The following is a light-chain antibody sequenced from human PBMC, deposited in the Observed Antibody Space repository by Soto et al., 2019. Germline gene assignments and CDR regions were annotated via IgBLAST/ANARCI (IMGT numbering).Light chain of an antibody. V-gene: IGKV1-9*01. J-gene: IGKJ4*01. CDR1: QDIRCY. CDR3: QQLNGYPLT. CDR2: LAS. Sequence: DIQLTQSPSFLSASVGDRVTITCRASQDIRCYLAWYQQKPGKAPNLLIYLASTLQSGVPSRFSGSGSGTEFTLTISSLQPEDFATYYCQQLNGYPLTFGGGTKVDIK.